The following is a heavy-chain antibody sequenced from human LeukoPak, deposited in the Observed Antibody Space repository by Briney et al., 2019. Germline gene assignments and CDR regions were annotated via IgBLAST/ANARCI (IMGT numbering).Heavy chain of an antibody. V-gene: IGHV1-69*13. Sequence: AASVKVSCKASGGTFSSYALSWVRQAPGQGLEWMGVIISIFGTANYAQKFQGRVTITADESTSTAYMELSSLRSEDTAVYYCARGPLGYCSGGSCYQGYYYGMDVWGKGTTVTVSS. CDR3: ARGPLGYCSGGSCYQGYYYGMDV. CDR2: IISIFGTA. J-gene: IGHJ6*04. D-gene: IGHD2-15*01. CDR1: GGTFSSYA.